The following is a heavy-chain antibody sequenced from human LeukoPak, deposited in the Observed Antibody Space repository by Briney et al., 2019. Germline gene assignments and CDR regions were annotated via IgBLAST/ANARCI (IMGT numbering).Heavy chain of an antibody. D-gene: IGHD5-18*01. V-gene: IGHV1-2*06. J-gene: IGHJ4*02. CDR1: GYTFTGYY. Sequence: ASVKVSCKASGYTFTGYYMHWVRQAPGQGLEWMGRINPNSGGTNYTQKFQGRVTMTRDTSNSTAYMELSRLRSDDTAVYYRARHSNTAMVDYWGQGTLVTVSS. CDR2: INPNSGGT. CDR3: ARHSNTAMVDY.